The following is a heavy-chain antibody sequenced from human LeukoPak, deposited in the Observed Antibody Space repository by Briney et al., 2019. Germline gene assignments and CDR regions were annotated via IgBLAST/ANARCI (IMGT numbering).Heavy chain of an antibody. V-gene: IGHV3-7*03. CDR2: IKQDGSEK. CDR3: ARASPYYYGMDV. J-gene: IGHJ6*02. Sequence: ETLSLTCAVSGGSISSSNWWSWVRQAPGKGLEWVANIKQDGSEKYYVDSVKGRFTISRDNAQNSLYLQMNSLRAEDTAVYFCARASPYYYGMDVWGQGTTVTVSS. CDR1: GGSISSSNW.